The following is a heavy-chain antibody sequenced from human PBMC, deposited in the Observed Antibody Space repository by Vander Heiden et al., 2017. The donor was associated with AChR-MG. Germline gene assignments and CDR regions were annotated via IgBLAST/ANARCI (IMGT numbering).Heavy chain of an antibody. V-gene: IGHV4-39*01. Sequence: QLQLQESGPGLVKPSETLSLTCTVSGGSIRSSRYYWGWIRQPQGKGLEWIGSLYYSGSTYYNPSLKSRVTISVDTSRNQFSLSLSSVTAADTAVYYCGRLVAYDNSGYSLVGGRFFDYWGQGILVTISS. CDR3: GRLVAYDNSGYSLVGGRFFDY. J-gene: IGHJ4*02. CDR1: GGSIRSSRYY. D-gene: IGHD3-22*01. CDR2: LYYSGST.